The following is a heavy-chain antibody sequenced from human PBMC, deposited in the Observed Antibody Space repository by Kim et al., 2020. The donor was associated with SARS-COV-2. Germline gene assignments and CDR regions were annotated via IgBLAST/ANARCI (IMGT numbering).Heavy chain of an antibody. V-gene: IGHV4-61*01. CDR3: ARAVGALDAFDI. CDR1: GGSVSSSSYY. J-gene: IGHJ3*02. Sequence: SETLSLTCTVAGGSVSSSSYYWSWIRQPPGKGLEWIGYIYYSGTTNYNPSLKSRVTISVDTSKNQFSLKLSSVTAADTAVYSCARAVGALDAFDIWGQGTVVSVSS. CDR2: IYYSGTT. D-gene: IGHD1-26*01.